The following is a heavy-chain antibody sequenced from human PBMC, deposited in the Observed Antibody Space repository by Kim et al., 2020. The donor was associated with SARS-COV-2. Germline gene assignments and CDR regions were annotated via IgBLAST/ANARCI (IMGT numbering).Heavy chain of an antibody. CDR3: ARQRGRDGYNYDCWFDP. CDR1: GGSISSSSYY. D-gene: IGHD5-12*01. CDR2: IYYSGST. Sequence: SETLSLTCTVSGGSISSSSYYWGWIRQPPGKGLEWIGSIYYSGSTYYNPSLKSRVTISVDTSKNQFSLKLSSVTAADTAVYYCARQRGRDGYNYDCWFDPWGQGTLVTVSS. V-gene: IGHV4-39*01. J-gene: IGHJ5*02.